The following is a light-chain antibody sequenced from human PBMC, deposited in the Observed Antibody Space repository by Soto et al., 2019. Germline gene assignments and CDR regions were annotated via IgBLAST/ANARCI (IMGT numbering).Light chain of an antibody. Sequence: EIVMTQSPASLSASPGERATLSCRASQSVGSNLAWYQQRPGRAPRLLIYDTSTRATTIPARFRGSGSAPEFTLPISSLQSEDFAVYYCQQYNNWPLYPFGQGTKLEIK. J-gene: IGKJ2*01. V-gene: IGKV3-15*01. CDR1: QSVGSN. CDR2: DTS. CDR3: QQYNNWPLYP.